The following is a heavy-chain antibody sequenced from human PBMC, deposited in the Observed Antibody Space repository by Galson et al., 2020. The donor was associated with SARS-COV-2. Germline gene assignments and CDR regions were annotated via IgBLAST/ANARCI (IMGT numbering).Heavy chain of an antibody. V-gene: IGHV3-21*06. CDR1: GFVFSNDP. Sequence: GESLKISCAASGFVFSNDPMNWVRQAPGKGLEWISNIRAEGDAYYADSVKGRFISSRDNAKNSLYLQLNSLRVEDTAVYYCARDTYYGFDYWGQGILVTVSS. D-gene: IGHD3-10*01. J-gene: IGHJ4*02. CDR2: IRAEGDA. CDR3: ARDTYYGFDY.